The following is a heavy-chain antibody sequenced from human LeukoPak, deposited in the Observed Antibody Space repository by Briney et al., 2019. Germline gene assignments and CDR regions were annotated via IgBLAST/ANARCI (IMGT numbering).Heavy chain of an antibody. V-gene: IGHV3-30*18. Sequence: GGSQRLSCGASGFTFSSYGMHGARRAPGKGLEWVAVISYDGSNKYYADSVKGRFTISRDNSKNTLYLQMNSMRAEDTAVYYCAKEGGYSYGPLDYYYGMDVWGQGTTVTVSS. D-gene: IGHD5-18*01. CDR3: AKEGGYSYGPLDYYYGMDV. J-gene: IGHJ6*02. CDR2: ISYDGSNK. CDR1: GFTFSSYG.